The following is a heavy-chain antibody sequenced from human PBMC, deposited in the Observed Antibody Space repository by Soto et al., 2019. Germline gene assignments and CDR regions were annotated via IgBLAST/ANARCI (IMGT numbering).Heavy chain of an antibody. V-gene: IGHV3-13*01. Sequence: QSGGSLRLSCAASGFTFSSYDMHWVRQAPGKGLEWVSAIGTAGDTYYPGSVKGRFTISRENAKNSLYLQMNSLRAGDTAVYYCARGLGYSSSWPPIGFDIWGQGTMVTVSS. CDR1: GFTFSSYD. D-gene: IGHD6-13*01. J-gene: IGHJ3*02. CDR2: IGTAGDT. CDR3: ARGLGYSSSWPPIGFDI.